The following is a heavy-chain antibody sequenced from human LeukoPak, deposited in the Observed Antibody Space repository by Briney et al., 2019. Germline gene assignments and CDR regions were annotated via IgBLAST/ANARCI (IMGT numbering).Heavy chain of an antibody. CDR1: GFTFSSYG. V-gene: IGHV3-30*02. Sequence: GGSLRLSCAASGFTFSSYGMHWVRQAPGKGLEWVAFIRYDGSNKYYADSVKGRFTISRDNSKNTLYLQMNSLRAEDTAVYYCAKAPGCGGDCQGYFQHWGQGTLVTVSS. D-gene: IGHD2-21*01. CDR2: IRYDGSNK. J-gene: IGHJ1*01. CDR3: AKAPGCGGDCQGYFQH.